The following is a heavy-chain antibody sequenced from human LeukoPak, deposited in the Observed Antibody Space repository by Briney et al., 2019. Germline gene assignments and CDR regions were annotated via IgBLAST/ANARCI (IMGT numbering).Heavy chain of an antibody. J-gene: IGHJ4*02. CDR3: AIHGGPVRGVIML. CDR2: ISGSGGST. D-gene: IGHD3-10*01. CDR1: GFTFSSYA. Sequence: GGSLRLSCAASGFTFSSYAMSWVRQAPGKGLEWVSAISGSGGSTYYADSVKGRFTISRDNSKNTLYLQRNSLRAEDTAVYYCAIHGGPVRGVIMLWGQGTLVTVSS. V-gene: IGHV3-23*01.